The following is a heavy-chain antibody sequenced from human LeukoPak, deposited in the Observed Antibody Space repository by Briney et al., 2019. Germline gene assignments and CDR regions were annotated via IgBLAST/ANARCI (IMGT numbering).Heavy chain of an antibody. D-gene: IGHD6-19*01. CDR2: ISSSGSTI. V-gene: IGHV3-48*03. CDR1: GFTFSSYE. J-gene: IGHJ1*01. Sequence: AGGSLRLSCAASGFTFSSYEMNWVRQAPGKGLEWVSYISSSGSTIYYADSLKGRFTISRDNAKNTLYLQMNNLRAEDTAVYYCASFGQQWLCGHFQHLGQGTLVSVSS. CDR3: ASFGQQWLCGHFQH.